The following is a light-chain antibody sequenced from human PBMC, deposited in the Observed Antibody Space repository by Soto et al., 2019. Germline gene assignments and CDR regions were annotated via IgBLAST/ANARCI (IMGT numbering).Light chain of an antibody. J-gene: IGKJ5*01. Sequence: EIVLTQSPAPLSLSPGERATLSCRASQSVSSYLAWYQQKPGQAPRLLIYDASNRATGIPARFSGSGSGTDFTLTIISLEPEDFAFYYCQQRSNWPITFGQGTRLEIK. V-gene: IGKV3-11*01. CDR1: QSVSSY. CDR3: QQRSNWPIT. CDR2: DAS.